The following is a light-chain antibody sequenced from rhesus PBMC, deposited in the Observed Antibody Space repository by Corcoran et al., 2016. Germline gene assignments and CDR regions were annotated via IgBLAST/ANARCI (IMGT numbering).Light chain of an antibody. J-gene: IGLJ1*01. CDR2: NDA. CDR1: DIGSEY. V-gene: IGLV3-44*01. CDR3: QVCDSSRDHYI. Sequence: SYALTQSPSVSVSPGQTATITCGGDDIGSEYVHWYQQKPPQAPVLVIHNDAERPSGIPDRFSGSKSGNIATLTISGVEAGDEADYYCQVCDSSRDHYIFGGGTRLTVL.